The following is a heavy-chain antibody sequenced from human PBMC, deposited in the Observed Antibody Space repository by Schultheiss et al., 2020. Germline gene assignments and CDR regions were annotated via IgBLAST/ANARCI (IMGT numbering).Heavy chain of an antibody. J-gene: IGHJ3*02. D-gene: IGHD6-19*01. Sequence: GGSLRLSCAASGFAFSSYGMHWVRQAPGKGLEWVAVIWYDGSNKYYADSVKGRFTISRDNSKNTLYLQMNSLRAEDTAVYYCARDRAVAGRGAFDIWGQGTMVNV. CDR3: ARDRAVAGRGAFDI. V-gene: IGHV3-33*08. CDR1: GFAFSSYG. CDR2: IWYDGSNK.